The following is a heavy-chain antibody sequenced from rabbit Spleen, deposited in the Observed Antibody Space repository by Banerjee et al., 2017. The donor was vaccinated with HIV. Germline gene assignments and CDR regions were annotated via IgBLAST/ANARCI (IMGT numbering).Heavy chain of an antibody. Sequence: QKQLKESGGGLVQPGGSLKLSCKASEFDFNNYYVSWVRQAPGKGLEWIGCIYVGSGSIHYANWAKGRFTMYKTSSTTVTLQMTSLTVADTATYFCARDTGSSFSSYGMDLWGPGTLVTVS. CDR1: EFDFNNYYV. CDR3: ARDTGSSFSSYGMDL. V-gene: IGHV1S45*01. CDR2: IYVGSGSI. D-gene: IGHD8-1*01. J-gene: IGHJ6*01.